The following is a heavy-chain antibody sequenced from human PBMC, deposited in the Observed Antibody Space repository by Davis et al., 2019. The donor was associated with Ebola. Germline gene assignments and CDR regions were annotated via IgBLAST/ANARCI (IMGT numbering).Heavy chain of an antibody. CDR2: IRGDGSEQ. Sequence: PGGSLRLSCAASGFTFSSYAMNWVRQAPGKGLEWVANIRGDGSEQSYVDSVKGRFTISRDNAKNSLYLEMNSLRAEDTAVFYCARDRWPNLASYYGMDVWGQGTTVTVSS. CDR3: ARDRWPNLASYYGMDV. CDR1: GFTFSSYA. J-gene: IGHJ6*02. D-gene: IGHD4-23*01. V-gene: IGHV3-7*01.